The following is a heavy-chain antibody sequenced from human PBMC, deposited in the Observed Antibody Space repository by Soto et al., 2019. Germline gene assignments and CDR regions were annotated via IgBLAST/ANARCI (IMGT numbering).Heavy chain of an antibody. Sequence: PRLSCAASGFTFDDYAMHWVRQAPGKGLEWVSGISWNSGSIGYADSVKGRFTISRDNAKNSLYLQMNSLRAEDTALYYCAKGSYVYYYYMDVWGKGTTVTVSS. CDR1: GFTFDDYA. CDR2: ISWNSGSI. J-gene: IGHJ6*03. CDR3: AKGSYVYYYYMDV. V-gene: IGHV3-9*01. D-gene: IGHD3-10*01.